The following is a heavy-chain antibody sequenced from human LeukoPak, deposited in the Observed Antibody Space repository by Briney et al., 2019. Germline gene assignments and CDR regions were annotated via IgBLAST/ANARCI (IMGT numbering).Heavy chain of an antibody. CDR2: ISSSGSTI. CDR1: GFTFSSYE. CDR3: AGVAVAGYDY. J-gene: IGHJ4*02. D-gene: IGHD6-19*01. V-gene: IGHV3-48*03. Sequence: GGSLRLSCAASGFTFSSYEMNWVRQAPGKGLEWVSYISSSGSTIYYADSVKGRFTISRDNAKNSLYLQMNSQRAEDTAVYYCAGVAVAGYDYWGQGTLVTVSS.